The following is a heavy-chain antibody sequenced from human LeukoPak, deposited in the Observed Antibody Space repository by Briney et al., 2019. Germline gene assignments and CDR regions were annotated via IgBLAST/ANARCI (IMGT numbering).Heavy chain of an antibody. Sequence: SETLSLTCTVSGGSISSYYWSWIRQPAGKGLEWIGRIDTSGSTNYNPSLKSRVTMSVDTSKNQFSLKLSSVTAADTAVYYCARDLNRYCTNGVCYTGLDYWGQGTLVTVSS. J-gene: IGHJ4*02. D-gene: IGHD2-8*01. CDR1: GGSISSYY. V-gene: IGHV4-4*07. CDR3: ARDLNRYCTNGVCYTGLDY. CDR2: IDTSGST.